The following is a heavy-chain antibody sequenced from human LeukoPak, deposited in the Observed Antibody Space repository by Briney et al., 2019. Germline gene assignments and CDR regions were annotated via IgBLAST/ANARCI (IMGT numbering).Heavy chain of an antibody. J-gene: IGHJ4*02. D-gene: IGHD4-17*01. CDR3: AREKGYGDYGSFDY. CDR2: IWYDGSNK. CDR1: GFTFSSRG. V-gene: IGHV3-33*01. Sequence: PGRSLRLSCAASGFTFSSRGMHWVRQAPGKGLEWVALIWYDGSNKYYADSVKGRFTISRDNSKNTLYLQMNSLRAEDTAVYYCAREKGYGDYGSFDYWGQGTLVTVSS.